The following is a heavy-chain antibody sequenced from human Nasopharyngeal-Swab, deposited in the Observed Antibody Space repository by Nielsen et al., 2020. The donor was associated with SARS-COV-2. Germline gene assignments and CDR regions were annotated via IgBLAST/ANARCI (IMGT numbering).Heavy chain of an antibody. Sequence: GGSLRLSREGSGYTFSNYWISWVRQVPGKGLEWKGKADPSDSYTDYSPSLRGNVTISVDRSISTAYLQWSSLKASDTAMYYCARQYQNYFGSGDYHGAFDIWGQGTMVTVSS. CDR1: GYTFSNYW. J-gene: IGHJ3*02. CDR2: ADPSDSYT. D-gene: IGHD3-10*01. CDR3: ARQYQNYFGSGDYHGAFDI. V-gene: IGHV5-10-1*01.